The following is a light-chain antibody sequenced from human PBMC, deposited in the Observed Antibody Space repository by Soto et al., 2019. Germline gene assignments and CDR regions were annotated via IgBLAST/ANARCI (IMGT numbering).Light chain of an antibody. J-gene: IGLJ1*01. CDR1: SSDVGAYNY. V-gene: IGLV2-14*01. CDR2: EVS. CDR3: SSFTTSRAYV. Sequence: QSALTQHASVSGSPGQSITISCTGTSSDVGAYNYVSWYQQQSGKAPKLLIHEVSNRPSGFSNRFSGSKSGNTASLTISGLQAEDEADYYCSSFTTSRAYVFGIGTKLTVL.